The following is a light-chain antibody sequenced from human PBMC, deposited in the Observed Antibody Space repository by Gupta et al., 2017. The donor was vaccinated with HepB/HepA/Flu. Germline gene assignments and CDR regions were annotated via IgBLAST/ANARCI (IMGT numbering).Light chain of an antibody. V-gene: IGLV3-1*01. CDR3: QAWDSSTQGVV. Sequence: SYELTKPPSVSVSPGQTASLPCAGDKLGDKYACWYQQKPGQSPVLVIYQDSKRPSGIPERFSGSNSGNTATLTISGTQAMDEADYYCQAWDSSTQGVVFGGGTKLTVL. J-gene: IGLJ2*01. CDR2: QDS. CDR1: KLGDKY.